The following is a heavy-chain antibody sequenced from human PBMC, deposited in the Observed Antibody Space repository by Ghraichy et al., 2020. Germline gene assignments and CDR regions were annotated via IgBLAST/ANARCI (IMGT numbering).Heavy chain of an antibody. CDR1: GDTFTSYG. Sequence: ASVKVSCKASGDTFTSYGISWVRQAPGQGLEWMGWISAYNGNTNYAQKLQGRVTMTTDTSTSTAYMELRSLRSDDTTVYYCARELGAYSSSWYFDYWGQGTLVTVSS. CDR2: ISAYNGNT. J-gene: IGHJ4*02. CDR3: ARELGAYSSSWYFDY. D-gene: IGHD6-13*01. V-gene: IGHV1-18*01.